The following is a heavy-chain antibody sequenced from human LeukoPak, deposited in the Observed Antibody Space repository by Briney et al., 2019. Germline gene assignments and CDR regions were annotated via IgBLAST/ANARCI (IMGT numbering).Heavy chain of an antibody. CDR2: IYYSGST. Sequence: SETLSLTCTVSGGSISRSSYYWGWIRQPPGKGLEWIGSIYYSGSTYYNPSLKSRVTISVDTSKNQFSLKLSSVTAADTAVYYCARLTVGATGYFDYWGQGTLVTVSS. CDR3: ARLTVGATGYFDY. D-gene: IGHD1-26*01. J-gene: IGHJ4*02. V-gene: IGHV4-39*01. CDR1: GGSISRSSYY.